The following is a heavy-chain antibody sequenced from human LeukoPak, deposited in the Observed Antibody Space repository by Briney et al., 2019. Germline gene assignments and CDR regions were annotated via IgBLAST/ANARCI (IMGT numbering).Heavy chain of an antibody. J-gene: IGHJ4*02. D-gene: IGHD2-15*01. CDR3: AAGYCSGGSCYRDY. V-gene: IGHV1-58*01. CDR1: GFTFTSSA. Sequence: GTSVKVSCKASGFTFTSSAVQWVRQARGQRLERIGWIVVGSGNTNYAQKFQERATITRDMSTSTAYMELSSLRSEDTAVYYCAAGYCSGGSCYRDYWGQGTLVTVSS. CDR2: IVVGSGNT.